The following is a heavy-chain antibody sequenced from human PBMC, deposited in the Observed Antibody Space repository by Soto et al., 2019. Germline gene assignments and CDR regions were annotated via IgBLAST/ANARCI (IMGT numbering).Heavy chain of an antibody. CDR1: GFTFDDYA. D-gene: IGHD4-17*01. CDR2: ISWNSGSI. J-gene: IGHJ4*02. CDR3: AKDTSGYGDYDPCFDY. V-gene: IGHV3-9*01. Sequence: GGSLRLSCAASGFTFDDYAMHWVRQAPGKGLEWVSGISWNSGSIGYADSVKGRFTISRDNAKNSLYLQMNSLRAEDTALYYCAKDTSGYGDYDPCFDYWGQGTLVTVSS.